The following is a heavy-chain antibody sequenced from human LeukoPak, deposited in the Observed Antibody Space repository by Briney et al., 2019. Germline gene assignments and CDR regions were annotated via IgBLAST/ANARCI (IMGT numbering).Heavy chain of an antibody. CDR1: GFTFSSYA. V-gene: IGHV3-69-1*01. D-gene: IGHD7-27*01. J-gene: IGHJ4*02. CDR2: VGTSADT. Sequence: GGSLRLSCLASGFTFSSYAMDWVRQAPGQGLQWVSAVGTSADTYYADSVRGRFTISRDNAESSLYLQMNSLRAEDTAVYYCARGHWGLDYWGRGTLVTVSS. CDR3: ARGHWGLDY.